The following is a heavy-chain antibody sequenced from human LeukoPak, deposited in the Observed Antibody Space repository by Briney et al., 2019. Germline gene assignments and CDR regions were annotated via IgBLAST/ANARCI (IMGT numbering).Heavy chain of an antibody. V-gene: IGHV1-69*04. CDR3: ARDTRDYYDSSGYYYFIGFDY. CDR2: IIPILRIA. D-gene: IGHD3-22*01. J-gene: IGHJ4*02. Sequence: ASVKVSCKASGGTFSSYTISWVRQAPGQGLEWMGRIIPILRIANYAQKFQGRVTITADKSTSTAYMELSSLRSEDTAVYYCARDTRDYYDSSGYYYFIGFDYWGQGTLVTVSS. CDR1: GGTFSSYT.